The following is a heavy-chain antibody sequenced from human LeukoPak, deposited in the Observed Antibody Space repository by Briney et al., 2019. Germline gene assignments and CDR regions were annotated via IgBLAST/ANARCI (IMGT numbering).Heavy chain of an antibody. J-gene: IGHJ4*02. CDR3: ARATGGYSYGYDY. D-gene: IGHD5-18*01. CDR1: GFTFSSYS. CDR2: ISSSSSTI. V-gene: IGHV3-48*01. Sequence: GGSLRLSCAASGFTFSSYSINWVRQAPGKGLEWVSYISSSSSTIYYADSVKGRFTISRDNAKNSLYLQMNSLRAEDTAVYYCARATGGYSYGYDYWGQGTLVTVSS.